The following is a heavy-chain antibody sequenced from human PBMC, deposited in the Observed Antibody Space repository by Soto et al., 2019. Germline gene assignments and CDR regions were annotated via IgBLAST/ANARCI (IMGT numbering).Heavy chain of an antibody. CDR3: AHTGYSYGYGAFDI. V-gene: IGHV2-5*02. CDR1: GFSLSTSGVG. Sequence: QITLKESGPTLVKPTQTLTLTCTFSGFSLSTSGVGVGWIRQPPGKALEWLALIYWDDDKRYSPSLKSRLTITKDTSNNQVVLTMTNMDPVDTATYYCAHTGYSYGYGAFDIWGQGTMVTVSS. D-gene: IGHD5-18*01. J-gene: IGHJ3*02. CDR2: IYWDDDK.